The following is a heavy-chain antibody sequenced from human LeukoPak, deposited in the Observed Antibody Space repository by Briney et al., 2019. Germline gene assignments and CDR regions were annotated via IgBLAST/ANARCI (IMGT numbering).Heavy chain of an antibody. D-gene: IGHD5-24*01. CDR2: ISGSGDNT. CDR1: GFAFGNCG. CDR3: TKGPYGNSIYYGMDV. J-gene: IGHJ6*02. Sequence: PGRSLRLSCAASGFAFGNCGMSWVRLVPGKGLEWVSVISGSGDNTYYANSVRGRFTVSRDNSMNTLYLQMNNLRGEDTALYYCTKGPYGNSIYYGMDVWGQGTTVTVSS. V-gene: IGHV3-23*01.